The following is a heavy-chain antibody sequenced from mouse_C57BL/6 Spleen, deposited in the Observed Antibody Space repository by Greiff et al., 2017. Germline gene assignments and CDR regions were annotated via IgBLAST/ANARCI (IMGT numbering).Heavy chain of an antibody. Sequence: VQLQQPGAELVRPGTSVKLSYKASGYTFTSYWMHWVKQRPGQGLEWIGVIDPSDSYTNYNQKFKGKATLTVDTSSSTAYMQLSSLTSEDSAVYYCARSGYDYDGGFAYWGQGTLVTVSA. D-gene: IGHD2-4*01. CDR1: GYTFTSYW. CDR2: IDPSDSYT. V-gene: IGHV1-59*01. CDR3: ARSGYDYDGGFAY. J-gene: IGHJ3*01.